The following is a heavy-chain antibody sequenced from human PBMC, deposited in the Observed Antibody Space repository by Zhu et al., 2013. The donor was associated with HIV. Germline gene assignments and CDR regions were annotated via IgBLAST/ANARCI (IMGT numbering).Heavy chain of an antibody. V-gene: IGHV4-34*01. CDR1: GGSFSGYY. J-gene: IGHJ4*02. Sequence: QVQLQQWGAGLLKPSETLSLTCAVYGGSFSGYYWSWIRQPPGKGLEWIGEINHSGSTNYNPSLKSRVTISVDTSKNQFSLKLSSVTAADTAVYYCARSSQRTLDYWGQGNPGPPSPQ. D-gene: IGHD6-25*01. CDR3: ARSSQRTLDY. CDR2: INHSGST.